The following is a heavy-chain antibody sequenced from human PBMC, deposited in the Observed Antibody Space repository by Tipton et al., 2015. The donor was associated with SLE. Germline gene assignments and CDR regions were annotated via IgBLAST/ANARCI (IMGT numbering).Heavy chain of an antibody. Sequence: QLVQSGAEVKKPGSSVKVSCKASGDTFSTYAINWLRQAPGQGLEWVGGILPLSGTTNYAQRLQGRLTITADESTTTAYLALSSLRSEDTAVYYCARDGPTMDWFDPWGQGTLVTVSS. CDR2: ILPLSGTT. CDR1: GDTFSTYA. D-gene: IGHD5-12*01. CDR3: ARDGPTMDWFDP. J-gene: IGHJ5*02. V-gene: IGHV1-69*01.